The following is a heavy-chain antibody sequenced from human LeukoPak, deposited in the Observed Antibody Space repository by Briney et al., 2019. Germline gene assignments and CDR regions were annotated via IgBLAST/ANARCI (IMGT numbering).Heavy chain of an antibody. V-gene: IGHV3-23*01. CDR3: LKEASRRSDFAYTPIEKPYYLDL. D-gene: IGHD3-16*01. CDR2: ISGAGGGR. J-gene: IGHJ4*02. Sequence: GGSLRLSCTASGFAFSSYGMSWVRQAPGKGLQWVSSISGAGGGRYYADSVKGRFTISRENSWNTLYVQMNSLRAEAKAVSYYLKEASRRSDFAYTPIEKPYYLDLWGQGTLVTVSS. CDR1: GFAFSSYG.